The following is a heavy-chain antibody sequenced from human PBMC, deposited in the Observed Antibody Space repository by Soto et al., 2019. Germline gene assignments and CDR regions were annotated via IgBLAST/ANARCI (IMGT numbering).Heavy chain of an antibody. CDR2: IIPILGIA. V-gene: IGHV1-69*02. CDR1: VGTLSSYT. CDR3: ARRGDIAAAGHFHY. D-gene: IGHD6-13*01. J-gene: IGHJ4*02. Sequence: SMKVSCKASVGTLSSYTISWVRQAPGQGLEWMGRIIPILGIANYAQKFQGRVTITADKSTSKAYMELSSLRSEDTAVYYCARRGDIAAAGHFHYWGQGTLVTVSS.